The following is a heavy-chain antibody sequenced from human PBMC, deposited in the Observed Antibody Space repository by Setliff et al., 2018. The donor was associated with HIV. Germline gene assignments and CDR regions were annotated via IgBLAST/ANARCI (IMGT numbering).Heavy chain of an antibody. J-gene: IGHJ4*02. D-gene: IGHD1-26*01. V-gene: IGHV4-34*01. CDR1: GGSFSGYH. Sequence: PSETLSLTCAVYGGSFSGYHWNWIRQFPGKGLEWIGEINHTGNTQYNPSLKSRVTMSEETSKNQFSLKLMSVTAADTAIYFCARGKGGLVGPAEFDYWGPGTLVTVSS. CDR2: INHTGNT. CDR3: ARGKGGLVGPAEFDY.